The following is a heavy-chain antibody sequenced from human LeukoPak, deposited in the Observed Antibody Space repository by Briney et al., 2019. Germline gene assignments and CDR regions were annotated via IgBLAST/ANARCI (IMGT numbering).Heavy chain of an antibody. CDR1: GFSFSRYS. J-gene: IGHJ4*02. V-gene: IGHV3-48*01. CDR2: ISSDGSTI. Sequence: GGSLRLSCTASGFSFSRYSMNWVRQAPGKGLEWISYISSDGSTIYYADSVKGRFTISRDNAKNSLYLQMNSLRAEDTAVYYCARDESWSFDYWGQGTLVTVSS. CDR3: ARDESWSFDY. D-gene: IGHD6-13*01.